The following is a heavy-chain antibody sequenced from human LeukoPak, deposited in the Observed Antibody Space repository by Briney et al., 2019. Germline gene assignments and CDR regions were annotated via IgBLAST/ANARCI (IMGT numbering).Heavy chain of an antibody. CDR2: ISSSSSYI. J-gene: IGHJ6*04. D-gene: IGHD4-23*01. V-gene: IGHV3-21*01. CDR1: GFTFSSYS. Sequence: PGGSLRLSCAASGFTFSSYSMNWVRQAPGKGLEWVSSISSSSSYIYYADSVKGRFTISRDNAENSLYLQMNSLRAEDTAVYYCARGGNSNYYYYYGMDVWGKGTTVTVSS. CDR3: ARGGNSNYYYYYGMDV.